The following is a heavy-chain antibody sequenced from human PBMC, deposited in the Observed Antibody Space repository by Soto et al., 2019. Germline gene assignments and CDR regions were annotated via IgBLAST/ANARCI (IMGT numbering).Heavy chain of an antibody. V-gene: IGHV3-23*01. CDR2: ISRSGGST. Sequence: GGSLRLSCAASGFTFNSYAMSWVRQAPGKGLEWVSTISRSGGSTYYADSVKGRFTISRDNSKNTPYLQMNSLRADDTAVYYCAKDLVHGNYFDYWGQGTQVTVSS. J-gene: IGHJ4*02. CDR1: GFTFNSYA. CDR3: AKDLVHGNYFDY. D-gene: IGHD3-10*01.